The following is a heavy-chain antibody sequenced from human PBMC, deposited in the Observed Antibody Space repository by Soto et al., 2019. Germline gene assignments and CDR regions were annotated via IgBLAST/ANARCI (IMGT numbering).Heavy chain of an antibody. CDR1: GFTFISYA. J-gene: IGHJ6*02. CDR3: ARDGRGYYDFWSGYYRYGMDV. CDR2: ISYDGSNK. Sequence: GWSLRLACAASGFTFISYAMHWVRQAPGKGLEWVAVISYDGSNKYYADSVKGRFTISRDNSKNTLYLQMNSLRAEDTAVYYCARDGRGYYDFWSGYYRYGMDVWGQGTTVTVSS. V-gene: IGHV3-30-3*01. D-gene: IGHD3-3*01.